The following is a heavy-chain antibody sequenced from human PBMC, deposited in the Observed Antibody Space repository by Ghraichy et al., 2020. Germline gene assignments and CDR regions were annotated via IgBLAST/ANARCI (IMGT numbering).Heavy chain of an antibody. CDR1: GLTFDDYA. CDR2: ISGDGRSA. J-gene: IGHJ6*02. Sequence: GGSLRLSCAASGLTFDDYAMHWVRQVPGKGLEWVSLISGDGRSAYYADSVKGRFTISRDNSKNSLSLQMNSLRTEDTALYYCAKDSGYQGHYYGMDVWGLGTTVTVSS. CDR3: AKDSGYQGHYYGMDV. V-gene: IGHV3-43*02. D-gene: IGHD3-22*01.